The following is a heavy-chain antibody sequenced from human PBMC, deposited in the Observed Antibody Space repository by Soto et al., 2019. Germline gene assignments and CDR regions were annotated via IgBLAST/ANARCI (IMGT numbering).Heavy chain of an antibody. J-gene: IGHJ6*02. D-gene: IGHD6-13*01. V-gene: IGHV4-39*01. CDR1: GGSISSSSYY. Sequence: QLQLQESGPGLVKPSETLSLTCTVSGGSISSSSYYWGWIRQPPGKGLEWIGSIYYSGSTYYNPSLKSRVTISVDTSKNQFSLKLSSVTAADAAVYYCARHPGYSSSWWSYYYGMDVWGQGTTVTVSS. CDR2: IYYSGST. CDR3: ARHPGYSSSWWSYYYGMDV.